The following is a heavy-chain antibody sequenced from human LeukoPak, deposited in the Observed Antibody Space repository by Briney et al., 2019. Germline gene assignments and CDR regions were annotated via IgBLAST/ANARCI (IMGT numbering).Heavy chain of an antibody. J-gene: IGHJ6*03. V-gene: IGHV4-39*07. D-gene: IGHD3-10*01. CDR1: GGSLSSSSYY. CDR2: IYYSGST. Sequence: PSETLSLTCTVSGGSLSSSSYYWGWIRQPPGKGLEWIGSIYYSGSTNYNPSLKSRVTISVDTSKNQFSLKLSSVTAADTAVYYCARDFFGVAYGSGIYYYMDVWGKGTTVTVSS. CDR3: ARDFFGVAYGSGIYYYMDV.